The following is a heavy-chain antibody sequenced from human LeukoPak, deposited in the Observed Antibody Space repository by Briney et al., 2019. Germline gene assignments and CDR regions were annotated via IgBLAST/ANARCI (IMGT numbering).Heavy chain of an antibody. CDR1: GGTFSSYA. D-gene: IGHD6-13*01. CDR2: NIPIFGTA. V-gene: IGHV1-69*13. CDR3: ARDNRAAAGTSGALYYYYYYMDV. Sequence: EASVKVSCKASGGTFSSYAISWVRQAPGQGLEWMGGNIPIFGTANYAQKFQGRVTITADESTSTAYMELSSLRSEDTAVYYCARDNRAAAGTSGALYYYYYYMDVWGKGTTVTVSS. J-gene: IGHJ6*03.